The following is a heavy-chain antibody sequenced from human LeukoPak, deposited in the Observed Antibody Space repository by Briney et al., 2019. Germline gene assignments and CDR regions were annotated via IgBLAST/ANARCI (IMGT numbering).Heavy chain of an antibody. V-gene: IGHV1-2*06. Sequence: GASVKVSCKASGYTFTGYYMHWVRQAPGQGLEWMGRINPNSGGTNYAQKFQGRVTMTRDTSISTAYMELSRLRSDDTAVYYCAREYYDFWSGYYTLSPEGYWGQGTLVTVSS. D-gene: IGHD3-3*01. CDR3: AREYYDFWSGYYTLSPEGY. J-gene: IGHJ4*02. CDR2: INPNSGGT. CDR1: GYTFTGYY.